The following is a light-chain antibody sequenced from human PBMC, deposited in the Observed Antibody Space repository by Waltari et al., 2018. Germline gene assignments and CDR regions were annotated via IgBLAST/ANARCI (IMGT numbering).Light chain of an antibody. CDR1: SSDVGVHNS. CDR3: CSYTSNSFSYV. CDR2: EVS. J-gene: IGLJ1*01. V-gene: IGLV2-14*01. Sequence: QSALTQPASVSGSPGQSIAISCTGTSSDVGVHNSVSWYQQPPGKAPKLMIYEVSKRPSGVSNRFSGSKSGNTASLTISGLQAEDEADYYCCSYTSNSFSYVFGTGTKVTVL.